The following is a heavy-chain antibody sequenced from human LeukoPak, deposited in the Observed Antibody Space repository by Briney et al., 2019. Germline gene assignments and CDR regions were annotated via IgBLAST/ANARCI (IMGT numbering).Heavy chain of an antibody. V-gene: IGHV1-2*02. CDR2: INPNSGDT. Sequence: ASVKVSCKASGYSFTGYYMHWVRQAPGQGLEWMGWINPNSGDTNFAQKFQGRVTMTRDTSISTVYMELRRLRSDDTAVYYCARDRVFDVVVVAATRDDAFDIWGQGTMVTVSS. CDR1: GYSFTGYY. D-gene: IGHD2-15*01. J-gene: IGHJ3*02. CDR3: ARDRVFDVVVVAATRDDAFDI.